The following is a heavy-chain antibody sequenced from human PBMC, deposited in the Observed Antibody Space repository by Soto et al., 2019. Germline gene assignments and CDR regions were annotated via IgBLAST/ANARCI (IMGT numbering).Heavy chain of an antibody. CDR3: ATPGRSGFLWFGEPTRDY. D-gene: IGHD3-10*01. J-gene: IGHJ4*02. Sequence: GGSLRLSYAASGFTFSSYAMSWVRQAPGKGLEWVSAISGSGGSTYYADSVKGRFTISRDNSKNTLYLQMNSLRAEDTAVYYCATPGRSGFLWFGEPTRDYWGQGTLVTVSS. CDR1: GFTFSSYA. V-gene: IGHV3-23*01. CDR2: ISGSGGST.